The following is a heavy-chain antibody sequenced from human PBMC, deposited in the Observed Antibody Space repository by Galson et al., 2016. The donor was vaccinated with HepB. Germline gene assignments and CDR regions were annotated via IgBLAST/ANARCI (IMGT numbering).Heavy chain of an antibody. V-gene: IGHV3-33*01. J-gene: IGHJ4*02. CDR2: IWYDGSNK. CDR1: GFTFSSYG. Sequence: SLRLSCAASGFTFSSYGMHWVRQAPGKGLEWVAVIWYDGSNKYYADSVKGRFTISRDISKNTLYLQMNSLRAEETAVYYCARGLGRICYFDYWGQGTLVTVSS. D-gene: IGHD6-19*01. CDR3: ARGLGRICYFDY.